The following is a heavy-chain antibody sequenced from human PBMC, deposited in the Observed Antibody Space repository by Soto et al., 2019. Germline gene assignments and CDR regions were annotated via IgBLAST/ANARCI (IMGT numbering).Heavy chain of an antibody. CDR3: ARDIFAIPPPANMDG. Sequence: EVQLVESGGGLVQPGRSLRLSCVASGFTFDDHAMHWVRQAPGKGLEWVSGMSYNGGTTGYAASVKGRFTISRDNAKNSLYLEMNSLREEDTALYYCARDIFAIPPPANMDGWGKGTTVTVSS. J-gene: IGHJ6*03. V-gene: IGHV3-9*01. CDR2: MSYNGGTT. D-gene: IGHD2-2*01. CDR1: GFTFDDHA.